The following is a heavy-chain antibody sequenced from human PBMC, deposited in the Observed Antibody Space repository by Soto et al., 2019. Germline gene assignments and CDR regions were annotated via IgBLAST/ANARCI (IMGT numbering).Heavy chain of an antibody. V-gene: IGHV1-69*12. Sequence: QVQLVQSGAEVKKPGSSVKVSCKASGGTFSSYAISWVRQAPGQGLEWMGGIIPIFGTANYAQKFQGRVTITADESMRTAYVELRSLRSEDTAVYYCARASYGDYDSSPTDSWGQGTLVTVSS. CDR2: IIPIFGTA. J-gene: IGHJ4*02. CDR3: ARASYGDYDSSPTDS. CDR1: GGTFSSYA. D-gene: IGHD3-22*01.